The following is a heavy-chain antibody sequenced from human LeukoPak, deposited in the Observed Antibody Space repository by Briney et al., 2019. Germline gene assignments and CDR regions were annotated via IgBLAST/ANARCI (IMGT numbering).Heavy chain of an antibody. V-gene: IGHV3-23*01. Sequence: GGSLRLSCAASGFTFSSYAMSWVRQAPGKGLEWVSSISGSGGNTYYADSVKGRFTISRDNSKNTLFLQMNSLRAEDTALYYCAKAGHSSSWAWADYWGQGTLVTVSS. CDR1: GFTFSSYA. CDR3: AKAGHSSSWAWADY. J-gene: IGHJ4*02. CDR2: ISGSGGNT. D-gene: IGHD6-13*01.